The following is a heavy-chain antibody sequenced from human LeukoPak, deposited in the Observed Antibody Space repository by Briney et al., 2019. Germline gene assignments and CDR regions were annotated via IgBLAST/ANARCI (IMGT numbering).Heavy chain of an antibody. V-gene: IGHV1-24*01. J-gene: IGHJ6*02. CDR1: GYTLTELS. Sequence: ASVKVSCMVSGYTLTELSMHWVRQAPGKGLEWMGGFDPEAGETIYAQKFQGRVTMTEDTSTSTAYMEPRSLRSDDTAVYYCARVRYDSSGYYYYYGMDVWGQGTTVTVSS. D-gene: IGHD3-22*01. CDR2: FDPEAGET. CDR3: ARVRYDSSGYYYYYGMDV.